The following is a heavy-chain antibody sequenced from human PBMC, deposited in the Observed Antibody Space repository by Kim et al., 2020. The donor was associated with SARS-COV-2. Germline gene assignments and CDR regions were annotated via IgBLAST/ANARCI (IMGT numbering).Heavy chain of an antibody. CDR3: ARDQLVVVAATLGWFDP. CDR1: GFTFSSYG. Sequence: GGSLRLSCAASGFTFSSYGMHWVRQAPGKGLEWVAVIWYDGSNKYYADSVKGRFTIPRDNSKNTLYLQMNSLRAEDTAVYYCARDQLVVVAATLGWFDPWGQGTLVTVSS. V-gene: IGHV3-33*01. J-gene: IGHJ5*02. D-gene: IGHD2-15*01. CDR2: IWYDGSNK.